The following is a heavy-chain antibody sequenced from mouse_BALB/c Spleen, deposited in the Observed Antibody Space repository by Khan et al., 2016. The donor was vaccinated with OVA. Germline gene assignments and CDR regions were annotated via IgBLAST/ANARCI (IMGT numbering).Heavy chain of an antibody. D-gene: IGHD1-2*01. Sequence: IQLVQSGPELEKPGASVKISCKASGYSFTGFNMNWVKQSNGKSLEWIGNIDPYYGGTPYNQKFKGKATLTVDNSSSTAYMQLKSLTSEDSAVYYCARGGYGPSYAMDYWGPGTSFPVSS. CDR3: ARGGYGPSYAMDY. CDR1: GYSFTGFN. J-gene: IGHJ4*01. V-gene: IGHV1S135*01. CDR2: IDPYYGGT.